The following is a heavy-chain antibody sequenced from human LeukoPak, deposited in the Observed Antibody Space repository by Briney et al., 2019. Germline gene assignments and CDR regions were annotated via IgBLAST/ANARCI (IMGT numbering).Heavy chain of an antibody. V-gene: IGHV3-23*01. Sequence: PGGSLRLFCAASGFTFSSYAMSWVRQAPEKGLEWVSAISGSGGSTYYADSVKGRFTISRDNSKNTLYLQMNSLRAEDTAVYYCAKVRGRPSEYFQHWGQGTLVTVSS. J-gene: IGHJ1*01. CDR1: GFTFSSYA. CDR2: ISGSGGST. D-gene: IGHD1-26*01. CDR3: AKVRGRPSEYFQH.